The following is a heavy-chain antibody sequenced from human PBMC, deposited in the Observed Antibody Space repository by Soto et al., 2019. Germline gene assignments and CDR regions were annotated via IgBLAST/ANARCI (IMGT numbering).Heavy chain of an antibody. CDR3: VRYPSRAHYFAMDV. D-gene: IGHD2-2*01. CDR1: GGSINSGGYY. Sequence: SETLSLTCTVSGGSINSGGYYWSWIRQHPGKGLVWIGYIYYSGTTYYNPSLQSRLNISIDTSKNQFSLNLGSVTAADTAVYYSVRYPSRAHYFAMDVWGQGTTVT. V-gene: IGHV4-31*03. CDR2: IYYSGTT. J-gene: IGHJ6*02.